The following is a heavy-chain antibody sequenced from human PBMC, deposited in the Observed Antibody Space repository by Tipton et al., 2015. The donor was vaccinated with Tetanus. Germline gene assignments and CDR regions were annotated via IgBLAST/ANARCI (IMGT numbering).Heavy chain of an antibody. V-gene: IGHV4-34*01. Sequence: TLSLTCAVSGGSFSDYYWTWIRQSPGKGLEWIGYIYESGTTHYNPSLKSRVTLSLDMSKNHVSLNLTSVTAADTAVYYCARAVRFYYDSSTYYQYYFDSWGQGTLVTVSS. D-gene: IGHD3-22*01. J-gene: IGHJ4*02. CDR3: ARAVRFYYDSSTYYQYYFDS. CDR1: GGSFSDYY. CDR2: IYESGTT.